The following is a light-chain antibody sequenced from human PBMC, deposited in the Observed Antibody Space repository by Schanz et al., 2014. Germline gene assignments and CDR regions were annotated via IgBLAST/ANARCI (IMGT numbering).Light chain of an antibody. J-gene: IGLJ3*02. Sequence: QSALTQPPSASGSPGQSVTISCTGTSSDIGRYNYVSWYQHHPGKAPKLLIYDVTKRPSGVSDRFSGSNSGNAASLIVSGLQAEDEADYYCCSYAGSSTLWVFGGGTKLTVL. V-gene: IGLV2-8*01. CDR2: DVT. CDR1: SSDIGRYNY. CDR3: CSYAGSSTLWV.